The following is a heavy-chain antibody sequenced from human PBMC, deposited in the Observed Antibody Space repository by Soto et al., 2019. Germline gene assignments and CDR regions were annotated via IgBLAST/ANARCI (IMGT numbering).Heavy chain of an antibody. J-gene: IGHJ4*02. CDR2: ISFNGNSL. D-gene: IGHD3-9*01. V-gene: IGHV3-30-3*01. Sequence: GGSLRLSCRASELSFSSYAMHWIRQSPGKGLEWVAVISFNGNSLHYADSVKDRFTISRDNSKSTLYLQMNNMRTEDTAVYYCARTFDTITYYFDYWGQGTLVTVSS. CDR1: ELSFSSYA. CDR3: ARTFDTITYYFDY.